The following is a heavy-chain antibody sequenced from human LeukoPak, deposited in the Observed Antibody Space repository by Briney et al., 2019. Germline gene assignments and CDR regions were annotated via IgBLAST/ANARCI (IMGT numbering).Heavy chain of an antibody. CDR1: GFTFSSYS. D-gene: IGHD7-27*01. V-gene: IGHV3-21*01. CDR2: ISSSSSYI. CDR3: ARDQLGIWDDAFDI. Sequence: PGGSLRLSCAASGFTFSSYSMNWVRQAPGKGLEWVSSISSSSSYIYYADSVKGRFTISRDNAKNSLYLQMNSLRAEDTAVYYCARDQLGIWDDAFDIWGQGTMVTVSS. J-gene: IGHJ3*02.